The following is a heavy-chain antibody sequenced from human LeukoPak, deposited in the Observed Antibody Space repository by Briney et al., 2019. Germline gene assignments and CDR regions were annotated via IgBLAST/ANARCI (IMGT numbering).Heavy chain of an antibody. CDR2: ISSGSVTI. Sequence: GGSLRLSCAASGFIFSSYSMNWVRQAPGKGLEWLSFISSGSVTIYYTDSVKGRFTISRDNAKNSLYLQMNSLRAEDTAVYYCARDGVLRYFDYYYYYMDVWGKGTTVTISS. V-gene: IGHV3-48*01. CDR1: GFIFSSYS. D-gene: IGHD3-9*01. CDR3: ARDGVLRYFDYYYYYMDV. J-gene: IGHJ6*03.